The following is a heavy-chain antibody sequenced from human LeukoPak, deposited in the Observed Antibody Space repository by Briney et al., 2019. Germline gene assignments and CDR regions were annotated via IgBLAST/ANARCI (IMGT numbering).Heavy chain of an antibody. J-gene: IGHJ6*02. D-gene: IGHD2-2*01. V-gene: IGHV3-48*03. CDR1: GFTFSSYE. Sequence: GGSLRLSCAASGFTFSSYEMNWVRQAPGKGLEWVSYISSSGSTIYYADSVKGRFTISRDNAKNSLYLQMNSLRAEDTAVYYCARDWLLFEGSHYYYGMDVWGQGTTVTVSS. CDR2: ISSSGSTI. CDR3: ARDWLLFEGSHYYYGMDV.